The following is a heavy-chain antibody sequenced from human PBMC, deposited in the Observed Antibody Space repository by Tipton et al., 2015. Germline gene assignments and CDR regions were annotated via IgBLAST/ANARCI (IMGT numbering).Heavy chain of an antibody. J-gene: IGHJ4*02. Sequence: GLVKPSETLFLTCDVSGYSISSGYYWGWIRLPPGKGLEWIGYISYTDGAHYNPALKSRVTISVDMSKNQFSLTLNTVGAAGSAVYYCACQDCDSLARDYQSVDYWGQGTLVTVSS. D-gene: IGHD3-9*01. CDR3: ACQDCDSLARDYQSVDY. V-gene: IGHV4-38-2*01. CDR2: ISYTDGA. CDR1: GYSISSGYY.